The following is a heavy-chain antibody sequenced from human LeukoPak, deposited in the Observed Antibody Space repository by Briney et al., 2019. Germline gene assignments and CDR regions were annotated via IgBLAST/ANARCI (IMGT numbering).Heavy chain of an antibody. V-gene: IGHV1-8*02. D-gene: IGHD7-27*01. CDR1: GYTFSSYG. CDR3: ARGPPNWGYDY. CDR2: MSPNSGDT. Sequence: ASVKVSCKASGYTFSSYGVNWVRQATGQRPEWMGWMSPNSGDTGYAQKFQDRVTMTRNTSISTAYMELSSLRSDDTAVYYCARGPPNWGYDYWGPGTLVTVSS. J-gene: IGHJ4*02.